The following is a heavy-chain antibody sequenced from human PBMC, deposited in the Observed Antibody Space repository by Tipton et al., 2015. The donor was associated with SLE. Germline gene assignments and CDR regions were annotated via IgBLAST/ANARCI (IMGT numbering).Heavy chain of an antibody. CDR1: GGSISSGGYY. V-gene: IGHV4-31*03. CDR3: ARGRVDTALGYFDY. CDR2: IYYSGST. Sequence: TLSLTCTVSGGSISSGGYYWSWIRQHPGKGLEWIGYIYYSGSTYYNPSLKSRVTISVDTSKNQFSLKLSSVTAADTAVYYCARGRVDTALGYFDYWGQGTLVTVSS. D-gene: IGHD5-18*01. J-gene: IGHJ4*02.